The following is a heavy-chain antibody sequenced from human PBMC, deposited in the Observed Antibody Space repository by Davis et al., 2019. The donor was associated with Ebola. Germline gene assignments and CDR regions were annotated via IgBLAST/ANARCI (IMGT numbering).Heavy chain of an antibody. J-gene: IGHJ6*02. CDR3: ARHCSSTSCYPDYYYYYGMDV. V-gene: IGHV5-10-1*01. CDR2: IDPSDSYT. CDR1: GYSFTSYW. Sequence: GGSLRLSCKGSGYSFTSYWISWVRQMPGKGLEWMGRIDPSDSYTNYSPSFQGHVTISADKSISTAYLQWSSLKTSDTAMYYCARHCSSTSCYPDYYYYYGMDVWGQGTTVTDSS. D-gene: IGHD2-2*01.